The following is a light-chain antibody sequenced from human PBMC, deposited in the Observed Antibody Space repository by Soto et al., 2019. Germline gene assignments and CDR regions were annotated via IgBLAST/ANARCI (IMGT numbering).Light chain of an antibody. J-gene: IGLJ2*01. CDR1: SNDIGTYNY. Sequence: QSALTQAASVSGSPGQSITISCTGTSNDIGTYNYVSWYQQRPGEAPKVLIYAVSYRPSGISIRFSGSKSGNTASLTISGLQAEDEAVYYCVSYTTSDTVIFGGGTKLTVL. CDR3: VSYTTSDTVI. V-gene: IGLV2-14*01. CDR2: AVS.